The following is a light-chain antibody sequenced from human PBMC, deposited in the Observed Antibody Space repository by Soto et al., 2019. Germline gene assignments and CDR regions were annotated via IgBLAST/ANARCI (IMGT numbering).Light chain of an antibody. CDR3: SSYTSSTTLDV. J-gene: IGLJ1*01. V-gene: IGLV2-14*01. Sequence: QSALTQPASVSGSPGQSITISCTGTSSDVGGYNYVSWYQQHPGKAPKLMLYDVSYRPSGVSIRFSGSKSGNTASLTISGLQAEDEADYFCSSYTSSTTLDVFGTGTKLTVL. CDR2: DVS. CDR1: SSDVGGYNY.